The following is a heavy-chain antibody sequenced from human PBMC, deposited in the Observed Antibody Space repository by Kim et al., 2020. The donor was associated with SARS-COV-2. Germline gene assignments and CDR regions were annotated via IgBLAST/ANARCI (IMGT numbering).Heavy chain of an antibody. J-gene: IGHJ4*02. Sequence: SETLSLTCTVFGGSISSYYWSWIRQPPGKGLEWIGYIYYSGSTNYSPSLNSRVTISVDTSKNQFSLKLSSVTAADTAIYYCARGRREGTYYTDFDYWGQGTLVIVSS. V-gene: IGHV4-59*13. CDR3: ARGRREGTYYTDFDY. CDR2: IYYSGST. D-gene: IGHD3-10*01. CDR1: GGSISSYY.